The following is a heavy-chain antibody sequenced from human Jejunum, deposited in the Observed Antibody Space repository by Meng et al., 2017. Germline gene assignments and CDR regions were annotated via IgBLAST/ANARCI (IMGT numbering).Heavy chain of an antibody. V-gene: IGHV3-43D*03. CDR1: GFTIGRYG. Sequence: GESLKISCVASGFTIGRYGMHWVRQRPGKGLEWVSLFACDNVNKHYADSVRGRFTVSIDDSKNSLYLQMNSLRPEDTGIYYCAKDRLGCSGASCHLLFEYWGQGTLVTVS. CDR2: FACDNVNK. D-gene: IGHD2-15*01. CDR3: AKDRLGCSGASCHLLFEY. J-gene: IGHJ4*02.